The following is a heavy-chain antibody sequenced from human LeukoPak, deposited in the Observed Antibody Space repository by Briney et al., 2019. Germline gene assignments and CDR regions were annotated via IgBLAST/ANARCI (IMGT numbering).Heavy chain of an antibody. CDR3: AREERWLQKRGPYDAFDI. D-gene: IGHD5-24*01. CDR2: IYYSGST. Sequence: SETLSLTCTVSGGSISSYYWSWIRQPPGKGLEWIGYIYYSGSTNYNPSLKSRVTISVDTSKNQFSLKLSSVTAADTAVYYCAREERWLQKRGPYDAFDIWVQGTMVTVSS. V-gene: IGHV4-59*01. CDR1: GGSISSYY. J-gene: IGHJ3*02.